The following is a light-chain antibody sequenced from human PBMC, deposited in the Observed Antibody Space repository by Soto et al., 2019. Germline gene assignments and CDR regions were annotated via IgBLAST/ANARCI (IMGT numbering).Light chain of an antibody. J-gene: IGLJ2*01. V-gene: IGLV3-21*04. Sequence: SYELTQPPSVSVAPGKTARITCGGNNIGSKSEHWYQQKPGQAPELVIYYDSDRPTGIPERFSGSNSGNAANLTISRVGAGDEADYYCLVLDSSSDRPLGGGTKLTFL. CDR1: NIGSKS. CDR2: YDS. CDR3: LVLDSSSDRP.